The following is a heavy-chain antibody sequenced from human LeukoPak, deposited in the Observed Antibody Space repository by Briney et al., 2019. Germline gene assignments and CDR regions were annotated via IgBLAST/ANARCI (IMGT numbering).Heavy chain of an antibody. J-gene: IGHJ4*02. CDR1: GYTFAAYY. CDR2: INPNSGGT. V-gene: IGHV1-2*02. CDR3: ARGREKYMDYFDY. Sequence: ASVKVSCKASGYTFAAYYMHWARQAPGQGLEWMGWINPNSGGTNYAQKFQGRVTMTRDTSISTAYMELSRLKSDDTAVYYCARGREKYMDYFDYWGQGTLVTVSS. D-gene: IGHD6-6*01.